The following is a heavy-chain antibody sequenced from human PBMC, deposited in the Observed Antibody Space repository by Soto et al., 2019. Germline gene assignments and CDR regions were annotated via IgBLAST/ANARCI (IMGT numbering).Heavy chain of an antibody. CDR3: AKDAALIAAPEGDQYYYYGMDV. CDR1: GFTFSSYG. V-gene: IGHV3-30*18. CDR2: ISYDGSNK. J-gene: IGHJ6*02. D-gene: IGHD6-6*01. Sequence: PGGSLRLSCAASGFTFSSYGMHWVRQAPGKGLEWVAVISYDGSNKYYADSVKGRFTISRDNSKNTLYLQMNSLRAEDTAVYYCAKDAALIAAPEGDQYYYYGMDVWGQGTTVTVSS.